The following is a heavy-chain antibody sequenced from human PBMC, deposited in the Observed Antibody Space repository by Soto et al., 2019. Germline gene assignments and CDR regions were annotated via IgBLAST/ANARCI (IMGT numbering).Heavy chain of an antibody. CDR2: INHSGST. D-gene: IGHD2-8*02. Sequence: QVQLQQWGAGLLKPSETLSLTCAVYGGSFSGYYWTWIRQPPGTVLEWIGEINHSGSTNYNPSLKSGVTIPVDTSKNQFSLKLTSVTAADTAVYYCARDKITGLFDYWGQGTLVTVSS. CDR1: GGSFSGYY. CDR3: ARDKITGLFDY. J-gene: IGHJ4*02. V-gene: IGHV4-34*01.